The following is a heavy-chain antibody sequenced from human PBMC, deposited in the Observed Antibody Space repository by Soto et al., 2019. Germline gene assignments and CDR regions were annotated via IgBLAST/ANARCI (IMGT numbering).Heavy chain of an antibody. J-gene: IGHJ5*02. CDR3: VRERGEYDSGWYIDR. V-gene: IGHV3-21*06. D-gene: IGHD2-8*02. CDR1: GFSFSSHS. CDR2: ISSRSSLI. Sequence: AGGSLRLSCAASGFSFSSHSFNWVRQAPGQGLEWVAYISSRSSLILYADSVRGRFVISRDNALNSLYLKMNRPRDEDTAIYYCVRERGEYDSGWYIDRWGQGTPVTVSS.